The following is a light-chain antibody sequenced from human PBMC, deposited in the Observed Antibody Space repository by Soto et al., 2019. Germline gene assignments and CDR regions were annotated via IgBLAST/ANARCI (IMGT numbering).Light chain of an antibody. CDR3: QQYNSYPIT. V-gene: IGKV1-5*03. CDR1: QSISSW. CDR2: TAS. Sequence: QMTQSPSTLSASVGDIVTISCRASQSISSWLAWYQQKPGKAPKLLIYTASGLESGVPSRFSGSGSGTELNLTISSLQPDDFATYYCQQYNSYPITLGQGTRLEIK. J-gene: IGKJ5*01.